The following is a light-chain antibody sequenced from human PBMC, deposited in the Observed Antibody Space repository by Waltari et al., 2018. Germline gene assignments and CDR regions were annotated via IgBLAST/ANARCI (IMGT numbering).Light chain of an antibody. Sequence: DIQMTPSPSSLSTSVGDRVTISCRASQDITSYFNWYQQKAGKAPKLLITFGSTLQSGVSSRFSGSGSGTDFTLTITNVQPEDSAYYYCQLSYTTPHTFGQGTKVEIK. V-gene: IGKV1-39*01. CDR2: FGS. CDR1: QDITSY. CDR3: QLSYTTPHT. J-gene: IGKJ2*01.